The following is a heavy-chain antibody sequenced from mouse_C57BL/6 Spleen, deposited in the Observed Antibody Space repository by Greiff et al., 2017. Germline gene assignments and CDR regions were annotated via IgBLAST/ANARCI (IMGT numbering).Heavy chain of an antibody. CDR3: ARHVYNGYYSAWFAY. D-gene: IGHD2-3*01. CDR2: FYPGRGSI. V-gene: IGHV1-62-2*01. J-gene: IGHJ3*01. Sequence: QVQLQQSGAELVKPGASVKLSCKASGYTFTEYTIPWVKQRSGQGLEWIGWFYPGRGSIKYNEKFKDKATLTADKSSSTVYMEVKRLTSEDSAVDFCARHVYNGYYSAWFAYWGQGTLVTVSA. CDR1: GYTFTEYT.